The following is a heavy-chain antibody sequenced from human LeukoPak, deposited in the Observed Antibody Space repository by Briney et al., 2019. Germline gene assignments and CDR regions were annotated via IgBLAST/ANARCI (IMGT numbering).Heavy chain of an antibody. CDR1: GFTFSSYW. J-gene: IGHJ6*04. Sequence: GGSLRLSCVASGFTFSSYWMHWVRQDPRKGLVWVSRISGDGRNINYADSVRGRFTISRDNAKNTLYLQMNTLRVEDTAVYYCATLRDIVLVATTPTDVWGKGTTVIVSS. CDR2: ISGDGRNI. D-gene: IGHD2-2*01. V-gene: IGHV3-74*01. CDR3: ATLRDIVLVATTPTDV.